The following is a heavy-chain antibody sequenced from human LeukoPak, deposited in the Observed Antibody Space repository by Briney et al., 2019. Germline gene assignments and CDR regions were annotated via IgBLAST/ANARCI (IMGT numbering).Heavy chain of an antibody. D-gene: IGHD1/OR15-1a*01. J-gene: IGHJ6*03. V-gene: IGHV3-9*03. Sequence: GGSLRLSCAASGFTFNTYSMNWVRQAPGKGLEWVSGISWNSGSIGYADSVKGRFTISRDNAKNSLYLQMNSLRAEDMALYYCAKGNNENYYYYMDVWGKGTTVTVSS. CDR3: AKGNNENYYYYMDV. CDR1: GFTFNTYS. CDR2: ISWNSGSI.